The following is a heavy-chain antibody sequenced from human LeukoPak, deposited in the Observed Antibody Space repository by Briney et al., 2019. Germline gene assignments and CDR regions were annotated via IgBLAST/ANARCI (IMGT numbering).Heavy chain of an antibody. D-gene: IGHD3-3*01. J-gene: IGHJ4*02. CDR3: ARGTTIFGVVIIASY. V-gene: IGHV1-69*02. CDR1: GGTFSSYT. Sequence: GASVKVSCKASGGTFSSYTISWVRHAPGQGLEWMGRIIPILGIANYAQKFQGRVTITADKSTSTAYMELSSLRSEDTAVYYCARGTTIFGVVIIASYWGQGTLVTVSS. CDR2: IIPILGIA.